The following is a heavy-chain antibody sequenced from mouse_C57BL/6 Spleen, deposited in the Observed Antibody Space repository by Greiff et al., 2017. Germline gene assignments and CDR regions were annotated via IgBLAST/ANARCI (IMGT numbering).Heavy chain of an antibody. D-gene: IGHD1-1*01. Sequence: EVQLVESGGGLVKPGGSLKLSCAASGFTFSSYAMSWVRQTPEKRLEWVATTSDGGSYTYYPDNVKGRFTISRDNAKNNLYLQMSHLKSEDTAMYYCARDGGSGAMDYWGQGTSVTVSS. CDR2: TSDGGSYT. J-gene: IGHJ4*01. V-gene: IGHV5-4*01. CDR1: GFTFSSYA. CDR3: ARDGGSGAMDY.